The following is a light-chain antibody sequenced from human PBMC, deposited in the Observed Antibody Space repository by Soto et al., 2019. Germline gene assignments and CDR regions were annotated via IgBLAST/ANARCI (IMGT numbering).Light chain of an antibody. CDR3: QYYDISNWDVV. J-gene: IGLJ2*01. Sequence: NFMLTQPHSVSQSPGKTVTIPCTRSSGSIASNYVQWYQQRPGSAPTTVTYEDNQRPSGVPDRFSGSIDSSSNSASLPISGVKTEDEADYTIQYYDISNWDVVFGGGTKLAVL. CDR1: SGSIASNY. CDR2: EDN. V-gene: IGLV6-57*04.